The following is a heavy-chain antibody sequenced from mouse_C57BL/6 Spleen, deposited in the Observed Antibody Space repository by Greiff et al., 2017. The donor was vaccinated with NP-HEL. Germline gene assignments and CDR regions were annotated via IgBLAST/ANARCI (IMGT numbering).Heavy chain of an antibody. Sequence: QVQLQQSGPGLVQPSQSLSITCTVSGFSLTSYGVHWVRQSPGKGLEWLGVIWRGGSTDYNAAFMSRLSITKDNSKSQVFFKMNSLQADDTAIYYCAKNGYYGSSGYYAMDYWGQGTSVTVSS. CDR3: AKNGYYGSSGYYAMDY. D-gene: IGHD1-1*01. CDR2: IWRGGST. J-gene: IGHJ4*01. CDR1: GFSLTSYG. V-gene: IGHV2-5*01.